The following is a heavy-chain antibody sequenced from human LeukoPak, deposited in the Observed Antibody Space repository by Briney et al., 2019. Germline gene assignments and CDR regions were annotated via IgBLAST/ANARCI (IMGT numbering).Heavy chain of an antibody. Sequence: GGSLRLSCAASGFTFSSYSMNWVRQAPGKGLEWVSSISSSSSYIYYADSVKGRFTISRDNAKNSLYLQMNSLRAEDTAVYHCARDRDGATAEYFQHWGQGTLVTVSS. CDR1: GFTFSSYS. V-gene: IGHV3-21*01. D-gene: IGHD4-17*01. CDR3: ARDRDGATAEYFQH. J-gene: IGHJ1*01. CDR2: ISSSSSYI.